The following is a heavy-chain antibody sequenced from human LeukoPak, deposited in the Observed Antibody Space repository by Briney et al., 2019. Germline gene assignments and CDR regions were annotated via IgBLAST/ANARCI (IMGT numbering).Heavy chain of an antibody. J-gene: IGHJ6*03. CDR3: ARQNHYYYHMDV. CDR2: IHPEDSYT. Sequence: GESLKISCKGSGYSFTSYWIGWVRQMPGKGLEWMGVIHPEDSYTRYNPAFQGQVTLSVDETTSTAYLQLSSLKASDTAIYYCARQNHYYYHMDVWGRGTTVTVSS. V-gene: IGHV5-51*01. CDR1: GYSFTSYW.